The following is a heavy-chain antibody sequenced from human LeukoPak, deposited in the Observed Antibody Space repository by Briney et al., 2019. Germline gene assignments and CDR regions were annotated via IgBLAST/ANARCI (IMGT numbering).Heavy chain of an antibody. J-gene: IGHJ4*02. V-gene: IGHV1-2*02. CDR2: INPNSGGT. CDR3: ARGGSGSYYPFAY. Sequence: VASVKVSCKASGYTFTGYYMHWVRQAPGQGLEWMGWINPNSGGTNYAQKFQGRVTMTRDTSISTAYMELSRLRSDDTAVYYCARGGSGSYYPFAYWGQGTLVTVSS. D-gene: IGHD3-10*01. CDR1: GYTFTGYY.